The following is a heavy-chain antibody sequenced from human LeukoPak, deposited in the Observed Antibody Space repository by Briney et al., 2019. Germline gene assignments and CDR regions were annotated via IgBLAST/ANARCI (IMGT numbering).Heavy chain of an antibody. D-gene: IGHD1-1*01. Sequence: GGSLRLSCAASGFTFSSYAMHWVRQAPGKGLEWVAVISYDGSNKYYADSVQGRFTISRDNSKNTLYLQMNSLRAEDTAVYYCASQSTGSAFDIWGQGTMVTVSS. CDR2: ISYDGSNK. J-gene: IGHJ3*02. CDR3: ASQSTGSAFDI. CDR1: GFTFSSYA. V-gene: IGHV3-30-3*01.